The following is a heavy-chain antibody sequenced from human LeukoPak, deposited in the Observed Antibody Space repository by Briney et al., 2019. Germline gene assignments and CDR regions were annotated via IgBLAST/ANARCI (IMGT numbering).Heavy chain of an antibody. V-gene: IGHV3-30*18. J-gene: IGHJ4*02. Sequence: PGRSLRLPCAASGFTFSSYGMHWVRQAPGKGLEWVAVISYDGSNKYYADSVKGRFTISRDNSKNTLYLQMNSLRAEDTAVCYCAKDYWNDGFDYWGQGTLVTVSS. D-gene: IGHD1-1*01. CDR3: AKDYWNDGFDY. CDR2: ISYDGSNK. CDR1: GFTFSSYG.